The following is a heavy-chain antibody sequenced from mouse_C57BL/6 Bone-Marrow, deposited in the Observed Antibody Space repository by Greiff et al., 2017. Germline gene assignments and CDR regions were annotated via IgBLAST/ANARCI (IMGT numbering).Heavy chain of an antibody. CDR2: IWRGGST. J-gene: IGHJ4*01. D-gene: IGHD1-1*01. CDR3: AKKVGFYYGSSYDAMDY. Sequence: VQGVESGPGLVQPSQSLSITCTVSGFSLTSYGVHWVRQSPGKGLEWLGVIWRGGSTDYNAAFMSRLSITKDNSKSQVFFKMNSLQADDTAIYYCAKKVGFYYGSSYDAMDYWGQGTSVTVSS. V-gene: IGHV2-5*01. CDR1: GFSLTSYG.